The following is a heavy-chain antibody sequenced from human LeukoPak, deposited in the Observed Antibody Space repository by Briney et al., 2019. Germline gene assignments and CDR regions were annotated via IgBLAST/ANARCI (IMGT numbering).Heavy chain of an antibody. J-gene: IGHJ3*01. CDR1: GASLSEGAFY. Sequence: PSETLSLTCTVSGASLSEGAFYWTWIRQHPGKGLEWLAYIYFSGSAYYDPSLKGRIHISIDTTKNQLSLRLTSVTVADTAVYYRARDSSNHYFDLWGQGTVVTVSS. CDR2: IYFSGSA. CDR3: ARDSSNHYFDL. V-gene: IGHV4-31*03.